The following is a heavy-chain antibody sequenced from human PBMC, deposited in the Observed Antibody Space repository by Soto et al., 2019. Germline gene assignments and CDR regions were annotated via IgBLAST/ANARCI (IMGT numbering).Heavy chain of an antibody. Sequence: QLQLQESGPGLVKPSETLSLACTVSGASVSSGSFYWSWIRQPPGTGLEWLGSIYYSGSTSYNPSRKSRVTISVDTSKNQFSRTLKSVTAADSGVVYCARDSSASRAELQCYFDLWGRGTLVTVSS. J-gene: IGHJ2*01. CDR2: IYYSGST. CDR3: ARDSSASRAELQCYFDL. V-gene: IGHV4-61*01. D-gene: IGHD6-19*01. CDR1: GASVSSGSFY.